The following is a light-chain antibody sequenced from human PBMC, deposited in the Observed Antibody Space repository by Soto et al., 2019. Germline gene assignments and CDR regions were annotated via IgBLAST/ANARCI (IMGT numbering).Light chain of an antibody. CDR2: SND. V-gene: IGLV1-44*01. CDR3: QAYDYSLTAFV. CDR1: SSNIGSNT. Sequence: QSVLTQPPSASGTPGQRVSFSCSGSSSNIGSNTVNWYQQLPGTAPKLLVYSNDQRPSGVPDRFSGSKSGTSASLAISGLQSEDEADYYCQAYDYSLTAFVFGGGTKLTVL. J-gene: IGLJ3*02.